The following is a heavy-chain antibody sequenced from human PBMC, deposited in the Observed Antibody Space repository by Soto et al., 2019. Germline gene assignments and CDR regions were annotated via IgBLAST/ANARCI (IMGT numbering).Heavy chain of an antibody. D-gene: IGHD5-12*01. Sequence: GGSLRLSCAASGFTFDDYAMHWVRQAPGKGLEWVSGISWNSGSIGYADSVKGRFTISRDNAKNSLYLQMNSLRAEDTALYYCAKDNSGYDANFDYWGQGTLVTVSS. CDR1: GFTFDDYA. J-gene: IGHJ4*02. V-gene: IGHV3-9*01. CDR3: AKDNSGYDANFDY. CDR2: ISWNSGSI.